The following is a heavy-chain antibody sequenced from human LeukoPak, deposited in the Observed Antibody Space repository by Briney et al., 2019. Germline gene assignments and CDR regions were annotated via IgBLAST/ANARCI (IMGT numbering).Heavy chain of an antibody. V-gene: IGHV3-9*01. D-gene: IGHD2-21*02. J-gene: IGHJ5*02. Sequence: GGSLRLSCAASGFTFDDYAMHWVRQAPGKGLEWVSGISWNSGSIGYADSVKGRFTISRDNAKNSLYLQMNSLRAEDTALYYCAKDCGGDCSRGFDPWGQGTLVTVSS. CDR3: AKDCGGDCSRGFDP. CDR2: ISWNSGSI. CDR1: GFTFDDYA.